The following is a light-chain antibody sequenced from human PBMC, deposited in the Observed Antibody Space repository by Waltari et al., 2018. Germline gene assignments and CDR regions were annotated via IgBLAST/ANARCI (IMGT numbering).Light chain of an antibody. CDR1: DRYVGAYYF. CDR3: SSYTTSSAPGV. CDR2: EVS. Sequence: QSALTQPASVSGSPGQSITISCSGTDRYVGAYYFFSWYQQHPGKAPHLIIYEVSNRPSGISNRFSASKSGNTASLTISGLQAEDEADYYCSSYTTSSAPGVFGTGTRVTVL. J-gene: IGLJ1*01. V-gene: IGLV2-14*01.